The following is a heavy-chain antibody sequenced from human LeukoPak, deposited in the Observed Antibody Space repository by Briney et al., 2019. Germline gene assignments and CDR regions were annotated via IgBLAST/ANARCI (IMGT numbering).Heavy chain of an antibody. D-gene: IGHD5/OR15-5a*01. Sequence: ASVKVSCKASGYTFTSYDINWVRQAPGQGLEWMGRIIPIFATANYAQNFQGRVTITTDESTSTAYMELSSLRSEDTAVYYCARGHVDIVSTIQFDYWGQGTLVTVSS. CDR2: IIPIFATA. CDR1: GYTFTSYD. V-gene: IGHV1-69*05. J-gene: IGHJ4*02. CDR3: ARGHVDIVSTIQFDY.